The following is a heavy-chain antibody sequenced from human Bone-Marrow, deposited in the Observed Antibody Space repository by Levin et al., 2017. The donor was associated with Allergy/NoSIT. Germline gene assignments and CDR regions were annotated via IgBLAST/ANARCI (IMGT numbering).Heavy chain of an antibody. CDR3: AREVGARMGMVY. V-gene: IGHV4-39*07. D-gene: IGHD5-12*01. CDR2: IFYTGTT. Sequence: SQTLSLPCTVSGGSIRSSNYYWDWVRQPPGKGLEWIGSIFYTGTTHYNPSLKSRVTISLGTSNQFSLRLSSVTAADTAVYYCAREVGARMGMVYWGQGTLVTVSS. J-gene: IGHJ4*02. CDR1: GGSIRSSNYY.